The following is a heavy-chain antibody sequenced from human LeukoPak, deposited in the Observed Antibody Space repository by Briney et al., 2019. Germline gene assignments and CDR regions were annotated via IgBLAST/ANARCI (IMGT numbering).Heavy chain of an antibody. CDR1: GGSISSYY. Sequence: SETLSLTCTVSGGSISSYYWSWIRQPPGKGLEWIGSIYYSGSTYYNPSLKSRVTISVDTSKNQFSLKLSSVTAADTAVYYCARRRYDSSGYSYYYYGMDVWGQGTTVTVSS. CDR2: IYYSGST. J-gene: IGHJ6*02. CDR3: ARRRYDSSGYSYYYYGMDV. V-gene: IGHV4-59*05. D-gene: IGHD3-22*01.